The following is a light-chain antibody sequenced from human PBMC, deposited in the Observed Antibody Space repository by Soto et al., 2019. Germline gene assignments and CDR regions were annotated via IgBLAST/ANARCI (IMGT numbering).Light chain of an antibody. CDR2: QDN. CDR3: QAWDISTGVV. Sequence: SYELTQPPSVSVSPGQTASITCSGDRLGDKYACWYQQKPGQSPVVVIYQDNKRPSGIPERFSGSNSGNTATLTISGTQAMDEADYYCQAWDISTGVVFGGGTKLTVL. J-gene: IGLJ2*01. CDR1: RLGDKY. V-gene: IGLV3-1*01.